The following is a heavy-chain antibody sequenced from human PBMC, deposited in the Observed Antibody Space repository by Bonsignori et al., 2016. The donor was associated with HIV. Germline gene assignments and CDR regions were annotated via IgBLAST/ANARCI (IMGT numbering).Heavy chain of an antibody. CDR2: ISSSSSYI. Sequence: WIRQPPGKGLEWVSSISSSSSYIYYADSVKGRFTISRDNAKNSLYLQMNSLRAEDTAVYYCARVGWEPLDYWGQGTLVTVSS. CDR3: ARVGWEPLDY. V-gene: IGHV3-21*01. J-gene: IGHJ4*02. D-gene: IGHD1-26*01.